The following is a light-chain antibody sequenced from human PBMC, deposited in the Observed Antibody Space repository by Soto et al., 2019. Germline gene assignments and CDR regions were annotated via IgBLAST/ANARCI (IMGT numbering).Light chain of an antibody. J-gene: IGLJ3*02. CDR2: DVS. CDR3: ASYPGSRTLL. Sequence: QSVLTQPASVSGSPGQPITISCTGTSSDVGNYNCVSWYQEHPGKALKLMIYDVSNRPSGVSDRFSGSKSGNTDSLTISGLQAEDEADYYCASYPGSRTLLFGGGTKVSVL. V-gene: IGLV2-14*01. CDR1: SSDVGNYNC.